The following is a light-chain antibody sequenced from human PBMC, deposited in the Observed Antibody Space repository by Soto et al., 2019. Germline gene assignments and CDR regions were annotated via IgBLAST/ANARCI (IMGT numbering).Light chain of an antibody. V-gene: IGKV1-39*01. J-gene: IGKJ1*01. CDR2: AAS. CDR1: QSISSY. Sequence: DIQMTQSPSSLSASVGDRVTITCRASQSISSYLNWYQHKPGKAPKLLIYAASSLQSGVPSRFRGSGSGTDFTLTISSLQPEDFATYYCQQTYNTPPWTFGQGTKVEIK. CDR3: QQTYNTPPWT.